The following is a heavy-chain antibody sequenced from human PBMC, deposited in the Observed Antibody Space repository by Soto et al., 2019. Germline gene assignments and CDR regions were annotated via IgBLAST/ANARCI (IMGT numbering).Heavy chain of an antibody. V-gene: IGHV1-46*02. D-gene: IGHD2-21*02. J-gene: IGHJ3*02. CDR3: AKHCGGDCSNGFDI. CDR1: ADIFNNYY. Sequence: GASVKVSCKTSADIFNNYYMHWVRQAPGQGLEWMGVMTPSDGSTNYAQSFQGRVTMTRDTSTRTVYVELSSLGSEDTAVYYCAKHCGGDCSNGFDIWGQGTKVTVSS. CDR2: MTPSDGST.